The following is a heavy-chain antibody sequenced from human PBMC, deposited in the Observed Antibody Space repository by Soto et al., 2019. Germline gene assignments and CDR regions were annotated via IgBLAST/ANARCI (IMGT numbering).Heavy chain of an antibody. CDR1: GFTFSSYS. V-gene: IGHV3-21*01. CDR2: ISSSSSYI. D-gene: IGHD5-18*01. Sequence: GGSLRLSCAASGFTFSSYSMNWVRQAPGKGPEWVSSISSSSSYIYYADSVKGRFTISRDNAKNSLYLQMNSLRAEDTAVYYCARAGVGRYRWPGMDVWGQGTTVTVSS. CDR3: ARAGVGRYRWPGMDV. J-gene: IGHJ6*02.